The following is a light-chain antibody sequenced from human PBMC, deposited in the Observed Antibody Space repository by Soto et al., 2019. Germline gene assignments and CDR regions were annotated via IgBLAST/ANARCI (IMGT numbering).Light chain of an antibody. CDR3: QQYYSYPPT. J-gene: IGKJ4*01. CDR2: AAS. Sequence: AIRMTQSPSSLSASTGDRVTITCRASQGISSYLAWYQQKPGKAPKLLIYAASTLQSGVPSRFSGSGSGTDFTRTISCLQSEDFATYYCQQYYSYPPTCGGGTKVESK. CDR1: QGISSY. V-gene: IGKV1-8*01.